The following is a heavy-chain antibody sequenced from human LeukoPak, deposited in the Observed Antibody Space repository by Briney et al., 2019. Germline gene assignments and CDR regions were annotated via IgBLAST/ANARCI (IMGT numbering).Heavy chain of an antibody. V-gene: IGHV4-61*02. J-gene: IGHJ5*02. CDR2: IYTSGST. CDR3: ARDGVRVYDILTGPASNWFDP. D-gene: IGHD3-9*01. CDR1: GGSISSGDYY. Sequence: SQTLSLTCTVSGGSISSGDYYWGWIRQPAGKGLEWIGRIYTSGSTNYNPSLKSRLTMSVDTAKNQFSLKLSSVSAADTAVYYCARDGVRVYDILTGPASNWFDPWGQGTLVTVSS.